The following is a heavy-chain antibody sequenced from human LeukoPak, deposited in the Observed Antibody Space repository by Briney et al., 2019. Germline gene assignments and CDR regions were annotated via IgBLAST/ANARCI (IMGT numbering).Heavy chain of an antibody. J-gene: IGHJ4*02. CDR1: GYTFTSYE. CDR3: ARESLAAAEIDY. D-gene: IGHD6-13*01. V-gene: IGHV1-8*03. CDR2: ISPYNGNT. Sequence: ASVKVSCKTSGYTFTSYEINWIRQAPGQGLEWMGWISPYNGNTRYTQKVQGRVTITRNTSISTAYMELSSLRSEDTAVYYCARESLAAAEIDYWGQGTLVTVSS.